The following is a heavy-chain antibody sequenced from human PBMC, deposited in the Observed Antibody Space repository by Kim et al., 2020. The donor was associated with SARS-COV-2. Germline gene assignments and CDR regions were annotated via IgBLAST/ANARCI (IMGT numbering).Heavy chain of an antibody. V-gene: IGHV4-39*07. CDR3: ARDGDYSNTWDYYFDY. D-gene: IGHD6-13*01. J-gene: IGHJ4*01. CDR1: GDSIRNSIYY. CDR2: IYYSGTT. Sequence: SETLSLTCSVSGDSIRNSIYYWGWIRQPPGKGPEWIVSIYYSGTTYSNPSLQSRVFVSLDASKNQFSLHLHSLTAADTAVYYCARDGDYSNTWDYYFDY.